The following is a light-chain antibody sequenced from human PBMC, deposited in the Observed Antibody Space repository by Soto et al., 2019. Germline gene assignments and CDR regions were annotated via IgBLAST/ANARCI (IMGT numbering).Light chain of an antibody. Sequence: ILMSQSPSSLSASVGDRVTITCRASQDLDKWLAWYQQKPGQAPNLLIYKSSTLRHGVPSRFSGFGSGTEYILTITDLQPDDFATYYCQQYSSYWTFGQGTVVEMK. CDR3: QQYSSYWT. CDR2: KSS. V-gene: IGKV1-5*01. CDR1: QDLDKW. J-gene: IGKJ1*01.